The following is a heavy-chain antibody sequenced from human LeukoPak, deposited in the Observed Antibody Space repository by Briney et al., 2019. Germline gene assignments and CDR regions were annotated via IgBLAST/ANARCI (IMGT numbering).Heavy chain of an antibody. V-gene: IGHV3-30*04. J-gene: IGHJ4*02. D-gene: IGHD3-10*01. CDR2: ISYDGSNK. CDR1: GFTFSSYA. Sequence: PGGSLRLSCAASGFTFSSYAMHWVRQAPGKGLEWVAVISYDGSNKYYADSVKGRFTISRDNSKNTLYLQMNSLRAEDTAVYYCARDRRGSGSSFDYWGQGTLVTVSS. CDR3: ARDRRGSGSSFDY.